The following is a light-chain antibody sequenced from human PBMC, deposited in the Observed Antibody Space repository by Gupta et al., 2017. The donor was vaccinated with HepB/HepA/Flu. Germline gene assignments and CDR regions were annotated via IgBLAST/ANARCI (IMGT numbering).Light chain of an antibody. CDR1: QRVSSSY. CDR3: QQYGSSLGLT. CDR2: GAS. Sequence: DIVLTQSPGTLSLSPVERATLSCRASQRVSSSYLAWYQQTPGQAPRLLIYGASSRATGIPDRFSGSGSGTDFTLTISRLEPEDFAVYYCQQYGSSLGLTFGGGTKVEIK. J-gene: IGKJ4*01. V-gene: IGKV3-20*01.